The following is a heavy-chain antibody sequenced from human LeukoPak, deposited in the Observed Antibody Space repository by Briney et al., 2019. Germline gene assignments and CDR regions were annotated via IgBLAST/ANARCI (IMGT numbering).Heavy chain of an antibody. CDR2: INHSGST. D-gene: IGHD6-19*01. V-gene: IGHV4-34*01. J-gene: IGHJ3*02. CDR1: GGSFSGYY. CDR3: ARGPNGIAVAGNDAFDI. Sequence: PSETLSLTCAVYGGSFSGYYWSWIRQPPGKGLEWIGEINHSGSTNYNPSLKSRVTISVDTSKNQFSLKLSSVTAADTAVYYCARGPNGIAVAGNDAFDIWGQGTMVTVSS.